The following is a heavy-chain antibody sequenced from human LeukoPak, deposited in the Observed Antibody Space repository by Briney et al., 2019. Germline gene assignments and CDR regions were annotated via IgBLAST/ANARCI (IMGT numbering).Heavy chain of an antibody. D-gene: IGHD2-21*02. CDR2: ISSSSTI. J-gene: IGHJ3*02. CDR1: GFTFSSYS. Sequence: QAGGSLRLSCAASGFTFSSYSMNWVRQAPGKGLEWVSYISSSSTIYYADSVKGRFTISRDNAKNSLYLQMNSLRAEDTAVYYCARDQLLAYCGGDCYSPLAFDIWGQGTMVTVSS. V-gene: IGHV3-48*04. CDR3: ARDQLLAYCGGDCYSPLAFDI.